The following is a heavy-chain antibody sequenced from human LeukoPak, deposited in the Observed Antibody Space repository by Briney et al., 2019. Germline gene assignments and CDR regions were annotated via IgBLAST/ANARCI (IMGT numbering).Heavy chain of an antibody. V-gene: IGHV1-18*04. Sequence: ASVKVSCKASGYTFTGYYMHWVRQAPGQGLEWMGWISAYNGNTNYAQKLQGRVTMTTDTSTSTAYMELRSLRSDDTAVYYCARLISSSPPGDIDYWGQGTLVTVSS. CDR3: ARLISSSPPGDIDY. J-gene: IGHJ4*02. CDR2: ISAYNGNT. CDR1: GYTFTGYY. D-gene: IGHD6-6*01.